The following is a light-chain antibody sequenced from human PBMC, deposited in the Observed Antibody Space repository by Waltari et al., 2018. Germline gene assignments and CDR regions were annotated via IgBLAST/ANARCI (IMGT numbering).Light chain of an antibody. CDR1: QNINIF. CDR3: QQSDTFFALT. Sequence: DIQMTQSPSSLSASVGDRVTITCRASQNINIFLSWYQKRPGRALRILIYAASSLHIGIPSMFSGSGSGTDFTLTIASLQHEDFATYYCQQSDTFFALTFGGGTKVEI. CDR2: AAS. J-gene: IGKJ4*01. V-gene: IGKV1-39*01.